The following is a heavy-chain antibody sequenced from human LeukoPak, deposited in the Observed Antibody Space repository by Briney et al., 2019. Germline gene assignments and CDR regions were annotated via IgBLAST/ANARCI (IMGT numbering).Heavy chain of an antibody. Sequence: GGSLRLSCAASGFSFDKYTMNWVRPAPGRGLEWVPSISGSGLYIFYADSMKGRFTISRDNTKNSLYLQMDSLRAEGTSVYFCARGSYSSSWFEKYFFDSWGQGTLVTVSA. CDR2: ISGSGLYI. D-gene: IGHD6-13*01. V-gene: IGHV3-21*01. CDR1: GFSFDKYT. CDR3: ARGSYSSSWFEKYFFDS. J-gene: IGHJ4*02.